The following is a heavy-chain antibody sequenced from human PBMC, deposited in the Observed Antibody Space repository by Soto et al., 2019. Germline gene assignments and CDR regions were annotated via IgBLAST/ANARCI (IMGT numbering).Heavy chain of an antibody. J-gene: IGHJ4*02. D-gene: IGHD6-13*01. V-gene: IGHV3-23*01. CDR2: ITGSGART. Sequence: EVQLLESGGGLVQPGGSLRLSCAASGFIFSNYAMSWVRQAPGKGLDWVSTITGSGARTYYADSVKGRFTISRDNSKNTQYLQRNGLRAEDTAVYYCAIPSGLATAGSAFDYWGQGTLVTVSS. CDR3: AIPSGLATAGSAFDY. CDR1: GFIFSNYA.